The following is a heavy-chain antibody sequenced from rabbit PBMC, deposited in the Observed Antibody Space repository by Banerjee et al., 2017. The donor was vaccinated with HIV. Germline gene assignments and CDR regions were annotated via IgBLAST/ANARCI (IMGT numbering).Heavy chain of an antibody. CDR3: ATTYGVTGWNFNL. D-gene: IGHD2-1*01. CDR2: IYTGDGNT. CDR1: GFSFSGGYW. V-gene: IGHV1S45*01. Sequence: QQQLVESGGGLVKPGASLTLTCKASGFSFSGGYWMCWVRQAPGKGLELIACIYTGDGNTHYASWAKGRFTISKTSSTVDLKMTSLTAADTATYFCATTYGVTGWNFNLWGPGTLVTVS. J-gene: IGHJ4*01.